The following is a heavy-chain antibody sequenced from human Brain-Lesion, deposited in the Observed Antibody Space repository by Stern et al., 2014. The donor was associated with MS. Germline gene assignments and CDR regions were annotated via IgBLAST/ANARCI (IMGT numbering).Heavy chain of an antibody. CDR1: GYSFTSDW. CDR3: ARHMGEGLSIDY. V-gene: IGHV5-10-1*03. CDR2: IDPTDSHT. J-gene: IGHJ4*02. Sequence: VQLGQSGAEVKKPGESLRISCQGSGYSFTSDWISWVRQMPGKGLEWMRRIDPTDSHTHYNPPFQGHVTISADISLPHSYLDWRSLKASDTAMYYCARHMGEGLSIDYWGQGTLVTVSS. D-gene: IGHD3-16*01.